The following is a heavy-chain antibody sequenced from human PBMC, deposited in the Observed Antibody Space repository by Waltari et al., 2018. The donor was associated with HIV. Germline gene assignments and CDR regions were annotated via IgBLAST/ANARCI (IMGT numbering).Heavy chain of an antibody. CDR1: GFTVKTYG. J-gene: IGHJ4*02. CDR2: IWYDGSNK. V-gene: IGHV3-33*01. D-gene: IGHD6-6*01. CDR3: ARDRGGSSSLVLDS. Sequence: QVQLVESGAGVVQPGRSLRLSCAASGFTVKTYGMHWVRQAPGKGLEWVAVIWYDGSNKYYADSVKGRFTISRDNSKNRLYLQMNSLRAEDTAVYYCARDRGGSSSLVLDSWGQGTLVTVSS.